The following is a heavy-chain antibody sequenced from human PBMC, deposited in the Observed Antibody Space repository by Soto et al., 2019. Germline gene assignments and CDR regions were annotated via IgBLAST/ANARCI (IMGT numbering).Heavy chain of an antibody. J-gene: IGHJ4*02. V-gene: IGHV3-23*01. CDR1: EVNSGSHA. D-gene: IGHD6-13*01. Sequence: PVRPMRHWSGASEVNSGSHARSWVRQAPGKGLEWVSAISGSGGSTYYADSVKGRFTISRDNSKNTLYLQMSSLRAEDTAVYYCAKGGLQLVWGQGTLVTVSS. CDR2: ISGSGGST. CDR3: AKGGLQLV.